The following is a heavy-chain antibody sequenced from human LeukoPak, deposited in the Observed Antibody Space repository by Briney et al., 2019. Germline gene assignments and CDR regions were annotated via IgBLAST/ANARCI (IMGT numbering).Heavy chain of an antibody. CDR1: GGSFSGYY. CDR3: ARDDYRGVTNFDP. J-gene: IGHJ5*02. D-gene: IGHD3-10*01. CDR2: INHSAST. V-gene: IGHV4-34*01. Sequence: PSETLSLTCAVYGGSFSGYYWSWIRQPPGKGLEWIGEINHSASTNYNPSLKSRVTISVDTSKNQFSLKLSSVTAADTAVYYCARDDYRGVTNFDPWGQGTLVTVSS.